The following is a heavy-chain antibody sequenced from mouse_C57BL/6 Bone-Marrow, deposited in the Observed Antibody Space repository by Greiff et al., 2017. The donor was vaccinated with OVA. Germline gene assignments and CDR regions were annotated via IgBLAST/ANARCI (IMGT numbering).Heavy chain of an antibody. CDR1: GYTFTSYW. CDR3: ARSLIPTVVADY. D-gene: IGHD1-1*01. J-gene: IGHJ2*01. CDR2: INPSNGGT. V-gene: IGHV1-53*01. Sequence: VQLQQPGTDLVKPGASVKLSCKASGYTFTSYWMHWVKQRPGQGLEWIGNINPSNGGTNYNEKFKSKATLTVDKSSSTAYMQLSSLTSEDSAVYYCARSLIPTVVADYWGQGTTLTVSS.